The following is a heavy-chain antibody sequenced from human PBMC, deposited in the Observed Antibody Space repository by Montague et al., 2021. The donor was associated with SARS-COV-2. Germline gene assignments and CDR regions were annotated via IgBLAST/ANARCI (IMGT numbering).Heavy chain of an antibody. D-gene: IGHD3-22*01. V-gene: IGHV4-34*01. Sequence: SETLSLTCAVYGGSFSGYYWSWIRQPPGKGLEWIGEIHHSGSTNYNPSLKSRVTISVDTSKNQFSLKLGSVTAADTAVYYCARATLGITMIVVVMTAIDYCFDYWGQGNLVTVSS. CDR3: ARATLGITMIVVVMTAIDYCFDY. CDR2: IHHSGST. CDR1: GGSFSGYY. J-gene: IGHJ4*02.